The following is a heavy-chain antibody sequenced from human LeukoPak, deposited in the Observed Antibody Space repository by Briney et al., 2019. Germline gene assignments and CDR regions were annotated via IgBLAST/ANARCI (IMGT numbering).Heavy chain of an antibody. Sequence: GGSLRLSCAASGFTFSSYSMNWVRQAPGKGLEWVSSISSSSSYISYADSVKGRFTISRDNAKNSLYLQMNSLRAEDTAVYYCARDSVTPYYYYYYGMDVWGQGTTVTVSS. CDR1: GFTFSSYS. V-gene: IGHV3-21*01. CDR2: ISSSSSYI. D-gene: IGHD4-11*01. CDR3: ARDSVTPYYYYYYGMDV. J-gene: IGHJ6*02.